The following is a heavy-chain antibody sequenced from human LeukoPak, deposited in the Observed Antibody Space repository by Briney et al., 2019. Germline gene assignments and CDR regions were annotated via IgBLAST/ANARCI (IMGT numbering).Heavy chain of an antibody. D-gene: IGHD2-2*01. J-gene: IGHJ6*03. V-gene: IGHV4-30-2*01. CDR3: ARVGMRCSSTSCYAGYYMDV. Sequence: SETLSLTCTVSGGSISSGGYYWSWIRQPPGKGLEWIGYIYHSGSTYYNPSLKSRVTISVDRSKNQFSLKLSSVTAADTAVYYCARVGMRCSSTSCYAGYYMDVWGKGTTVTVSS. CDR2: IYHSGST. CDR1: GGSISSGGYY.